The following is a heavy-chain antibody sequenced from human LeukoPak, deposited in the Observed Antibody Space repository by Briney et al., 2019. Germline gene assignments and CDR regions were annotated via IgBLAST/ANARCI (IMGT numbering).Heavy chain of an antibody. D-gene: IGHD6-13*01. CDR2: ISYDGTK. CDR1: GFTFSSYA. V-gene: IGHV3-30*04. CDR3: ARDRSFIAAAGIDY. J-gene: IGHJ4*02. Sequence: PGGSLRLSCAASGFTFSSYAMHWVRQAPGKGLEWVAFISYDGTKYYADSVKGRFTISRDNSKNTLYLQMNSLRAEDTAVYHCARDRSFIAAAGIDYWGQGTLVTVSS.